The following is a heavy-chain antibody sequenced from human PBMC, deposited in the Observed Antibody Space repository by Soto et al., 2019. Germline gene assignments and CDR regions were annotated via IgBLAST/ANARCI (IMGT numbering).Heavy chain of an antibody. J-gene: IGHJ6*03. CDR1: GGSISSYY. D-gene: IGHD5-18*01. CDR3: ARDTPRDKAARFMYYYMDV. V-gene: IGHV4-59*01. Sequence: SETLSLTCTVSGGSISSYYWSWIRQPPGKGLEWIGYIYYSGSTNYNPSLKSRVTISVDTSKNQFSLKLSSVNAADTAVYYCARDTPRDKAARFMYYYMDVWGKGTTVTVSS. CDR2: IYYSGST.